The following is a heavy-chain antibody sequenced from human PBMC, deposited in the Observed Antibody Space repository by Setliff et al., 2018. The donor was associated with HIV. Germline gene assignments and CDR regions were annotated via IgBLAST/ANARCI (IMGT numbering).Heavy chain of an antibody. J-gene: IGHJ6*03. V-gene: IGHV4-61*01. CDR2: IYYSGTT. CDR1: GDSVSSASYY. Sequence: SETLSLTCTVSGDSVSSASYYWSWIRQPPGKGLEWIGYIYYSGTTKYNPSLKSRVTISVDTSKNQFSLKLSSVTAADTAVYYCASEAWTSYRSSSGYYYYMDVWGKGTTVTVSS. CDR3: ASEAWTSYRSSSGYYYYMDV. D-gene: IGHD6-6*01.